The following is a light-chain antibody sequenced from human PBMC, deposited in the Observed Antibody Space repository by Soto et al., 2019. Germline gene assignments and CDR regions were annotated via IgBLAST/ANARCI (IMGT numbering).Light chain of an antibody. J-gene: IGKJ4*01. V-gene: IGKV3-20*01. Sequence: EIVLTQSPGTLSLSPGERATLSGRASHSVSSSYLGWYQQKPGQAPRLLIYGASSRATGIPGRFSGSGSGTDFTLTISRLEPEDFAVYYCQQYGSSPLTFGGGTKVDI. CDR2: GAS. CDR1: HSVSSSY. CDR3: QQYGSSPLT.